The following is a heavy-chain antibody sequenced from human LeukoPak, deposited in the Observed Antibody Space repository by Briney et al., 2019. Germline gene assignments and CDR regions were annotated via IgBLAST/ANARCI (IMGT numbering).Heavy chain of an antibody. CDR1: GFTFSSYW. V-gene: IGHV3-7*01. Sequence: PGGSLRLSCAASGFTFSSYWMSWVRQAPGKGLEWVANIKEDGSENYYVESVRGRFTISRDNAKNSLFLQMNSLRAEDTAVYYCARYTVWSAAGSYYFDSWGQGTLVTVSS. CDR2: IKEDGSEN. D-gene: IGHD3-10*01. J-gene: IGHJ4*02. CDR3: ARYTVWSAAGSYYFDS.